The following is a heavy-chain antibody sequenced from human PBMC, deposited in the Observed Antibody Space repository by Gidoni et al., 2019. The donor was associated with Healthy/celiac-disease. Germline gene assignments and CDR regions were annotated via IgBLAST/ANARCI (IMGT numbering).Heavy chain of an antibody. CDR3: ARGSLTGTPGGMDV. J-gene: IGHJ6*02. D-gene: IGHD1-20*01. CDR2: INHSGST. CDR1: GGSFSGYY. V-gene: IGHV4-34*01. Sequence: QVQLQQWGAGLLKPSETLSLPCAVYGGSFSGYYWSWIRQPPGKGLEWIGEINHSGSTNYNPSLKSRVNISVDTSKNQFSLKLSSVTAADTAVYYCARGSLTGTPGGMDVWGQGTTVTVSS.